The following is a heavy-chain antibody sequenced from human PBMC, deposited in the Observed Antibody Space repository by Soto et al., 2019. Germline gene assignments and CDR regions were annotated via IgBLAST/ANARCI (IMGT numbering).Heavy chain of an antibody. J-gene: IGHJ6*02. CDR3: AKERGIVVPFGLDV. CDR1: GFTFRNYA. Sequence: EVQLLESGGGLVQPGGSLRLSCAASGFTFRNYAMSWVRQAPGKGLEWVSGTTGSGDHTYYADSVKGRFTISKDNSKNTLYLKMNTRRAEDTAVYYWAKERGIVVPFGLDVWGQGTRSPSP. CDR2: TTGSGDHT. D-gene: IGHD3-22*01. V-gene: IGHV3-23*01.